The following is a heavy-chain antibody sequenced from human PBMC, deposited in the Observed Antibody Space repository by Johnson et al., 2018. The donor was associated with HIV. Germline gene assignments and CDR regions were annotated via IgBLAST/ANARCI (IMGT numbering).Heavy chain of an antibody. CDR2: ISWNSGSV. V-gene: IGHV3-9*01. J-gene: IGHJ3*02. D-gene: IGHD1-1*01. CDR3: ARVRETKGPYDAFDI. CDR1: GFTFDDYA. Sequence: VQLVESGGGLVQPGRSLRLSCAASGFTFDDYAMHWVRQAPGKGLEWVSGISWNSGSVDYADSVKGRFTISRDNSNNTLYLQMNSLRTEDTAVYYCARVRETKGPYDAFDIWGQGTMVTVSS.